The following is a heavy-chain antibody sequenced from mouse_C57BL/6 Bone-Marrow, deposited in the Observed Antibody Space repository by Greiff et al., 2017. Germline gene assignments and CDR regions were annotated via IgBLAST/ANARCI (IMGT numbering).Heavy chain of an antibody. CDR2: IYPGSGST. D-gene: IGHD5-1*01. V-gene: IGHV1-55*01. Sequence: QVQLQQPGAELVKPGASVKMSCKASGYTFTSYWITWVKQRPGQGLEWIGDIYPGSGSTNYNEKFKSKATLTVDTSSSTAYMQLSSLTSEDSAVYYCARSRTYTFYAMDYWGQGTSVTVSS. CDR1: GYTFTSYW. CDR3: ARSRTYTFYAMDY. J-gene: IGHJ4*01.